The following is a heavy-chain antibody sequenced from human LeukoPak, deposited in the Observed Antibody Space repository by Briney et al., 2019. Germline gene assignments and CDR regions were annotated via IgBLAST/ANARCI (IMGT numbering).Heavy chain of an antibody. CDR3: ASGDGYLQPY. D-gene: IGHD2-21*01. CDR2: IHYDGKI. Sequence: PGGSLRLSCVASGFTISSYWMHWVRQAPGKGLEWVSIIHYDGKIRYAGSVGGRFTIYRDDSENTLFLQMNSLRVDDTAVYFCASGDGYLQPYWGQGTLVTVSS. CDR1: GFTISSYW. J-gene: IGHJ4*02. V-gene: IGHV3-53*01.